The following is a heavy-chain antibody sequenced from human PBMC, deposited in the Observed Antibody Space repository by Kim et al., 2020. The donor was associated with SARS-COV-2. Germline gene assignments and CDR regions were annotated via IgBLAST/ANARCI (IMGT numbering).Heavy chain of an antibody. J-gene: IGHJ4*02. Sequence: GGSLRLSCAASGFTFSSHWMHWVRQEPGKGLVWVSRINSDGSTTSYADSVKGRFTISRDNAKNTLYLQMNSLRAEDTAVYYCARRQFTSGWYYFDYWGQGTLGTVSS. V-gene: IGHV3-74*01. CDR1: GFTFSSHW. CDR2: INSDGSTT. CDR3: ARRQFTSGWYYFDY. D-gene: IGHD6-19*01.